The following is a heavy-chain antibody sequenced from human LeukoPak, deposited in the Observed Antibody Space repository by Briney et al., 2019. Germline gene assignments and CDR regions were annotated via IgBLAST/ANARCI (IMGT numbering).Heavy chain of an antibody. CDR2: INHSGST. D-gene: IGHD6-19*01. V-gene: IGHV4-34*01. J-gene: IGHJ4*02. Sequence: SETLTLTCAVYGGSCSGYYWSWIRQPPGKGLEWIGEINHSGSTNYNPSLKSRVTISVDTSKNQFSLKLSSVTAADTAVYYCARGSGGVFDYWGQGTLVTVSS. CDR3: ARGSGGVFDY. CDR1: GGSCSGYY.